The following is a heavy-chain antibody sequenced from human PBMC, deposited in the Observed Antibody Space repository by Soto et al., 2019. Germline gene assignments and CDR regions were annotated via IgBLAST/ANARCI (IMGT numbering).Heavy chain of an antibody. D-gene: IGHD2-15*01. CDR3: ATTVPDCSGGSCYLWFDP. CDR2: IYHSGST. CDR1: GGSISSGGYS. V-gene: IGHV4-30-2*01. J-gene: IGHJ5*02. Sequence: PSETLSLTCAVSGGSISSGGYSWGWIRQPPGKGLEWIGYIYHSGSTYYNPSLKSRVTISVDRSKNQFSLKLSSVTAADTAVYYCATTVPDCSGGSCYLWFDPWGQGTPVTVSS.